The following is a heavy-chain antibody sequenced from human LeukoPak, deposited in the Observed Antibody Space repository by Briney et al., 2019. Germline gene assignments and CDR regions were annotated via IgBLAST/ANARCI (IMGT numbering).Heavy chain of an antibody. CDR3: ARHGAVPAATVDY. CDR1: GYSISSGYY. CDR2: IYHSGST. V-gene: IGHV4-38-2*01. Sequence: SSETLSLNCAVSGYSISSGYYWGWIRQPPGKGLEWIGSIYHSGSTYYNPSLKSRVTISVDTSKNQFSLKLSSVTAADTAVYYCARHGAVPAATVDYWGQGTLVTVSS. J-gene: IGHJ4*02. D-gene: IGHD2-2*01.